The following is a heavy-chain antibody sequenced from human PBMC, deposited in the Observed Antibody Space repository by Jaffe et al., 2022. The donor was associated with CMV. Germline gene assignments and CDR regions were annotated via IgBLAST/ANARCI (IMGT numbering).Heavy chain of an antibody. CDR2: IYYSGST. CDR3: ARHIPDYVEMYFDY. V-gene: IGHV4-39*01. Sequence: QLQLQESGPGLVKPSETLSLTCTVSGGSISSSSYYWGWIRQPPGKGLEWIGSIYYSGSTYYNPSLKSRVTISVDTSKNQFSLKLSSVTAADTAVYYCARHIPDYVEMYFDYWGQGTLVTVSS. CDR1: GGSISSSSYY. D-gene: IGHD4-17*01. J-gene: IGHJ4*02.